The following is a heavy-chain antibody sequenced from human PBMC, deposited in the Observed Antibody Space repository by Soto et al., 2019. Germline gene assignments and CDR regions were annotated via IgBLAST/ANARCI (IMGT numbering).Heavy chain of an antibody. D-gene: IGHD3-10*01. CDR3: ARDSGVLLWFGELLGYYYGMDV. Sequence: ASVKVSCKASGYTFTSYGISWVRQAPGQGLEWMGWISAYNGNTNYAQKLQGRVTMTTDTSTSTAYMELRSLRSDDTAVYYCARDSGVLLWFGELLGYYYGMDVWGQGTTVTVSS. J-gene: IGHJ6*02. V-gene: IGHV1-18*04. CDR2: ISAYNGNT. CDR1: GYTFTSYG.